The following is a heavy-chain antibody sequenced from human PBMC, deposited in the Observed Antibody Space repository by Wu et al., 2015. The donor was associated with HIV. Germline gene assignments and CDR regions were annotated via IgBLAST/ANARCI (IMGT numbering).Heavy chain of an antibody. Sequence: QVQLVQSGAEVKKPGASVKVSCKASGYTFTGYYMHWVRQAPGQGLEWMGWINPNSGGTNYAQKFQGRVTMTRDTSISTAYMELSRLRSDDTAVYYCARDRSYYDSSGYYYVHDLSYYYYGMDVWGQGTTVTVSS. D-gene: IGHD3-22*01. CDR3: ARDRSYYDSSGYYYVHDLSYYYYGMDV. CDR2: INPNSGGT. J-gene: IGHJ6*02. V-gene: IGHV1-2*02. CDR1: GYTFTGYY.